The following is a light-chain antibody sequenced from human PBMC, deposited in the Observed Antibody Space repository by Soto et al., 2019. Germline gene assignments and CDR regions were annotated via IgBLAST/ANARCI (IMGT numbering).Light chain of an antibody. Sequence: QSVLTQPASVSGSPGQSITISCTGTSSDVGGYKYVSWYQQHPGKAPRLIIYEVTNRPSGVSNRFSGSESGNTASLTISGLQTEDEADYYCSSYTSSTTPVYVFGTGTKLTVL. CDR1: SSDVGGYKY. CDR2: EVT. CDR3: SSYTSSTTPVYV. J-gene: IGLJ1*01. V-gene: IGLV2-14*01.